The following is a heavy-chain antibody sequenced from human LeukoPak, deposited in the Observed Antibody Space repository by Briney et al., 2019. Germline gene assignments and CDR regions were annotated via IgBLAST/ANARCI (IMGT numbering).Heavy chain of an antibody. V-gene: IGHV3-30*18. D-gene: IGHD3-10*01. CDR2: ISYDGSNK. CDR1: GFTFNNYN. J-gene: IGHJ4*02. Sequence: GGSLRLSCATSGFTFNNYNMNWVRQAPGKGLEWVAVISYDGSNKYYADSVKGRFTISRDNSKNTLYLQMNSLRIEDTAVYYCAKDFIWFGELSPFDYWGQGTLVTVSS. CDR3: AKDFIWFGELSPFDY.